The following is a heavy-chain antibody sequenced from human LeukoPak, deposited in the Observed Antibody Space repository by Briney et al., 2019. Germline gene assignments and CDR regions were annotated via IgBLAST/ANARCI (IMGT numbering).Heavy chain of an antibody. J-gene: IGHJ6*02. Sequence: ASVKVSCKASGGTFSSYAISWVRQAPGQGLEWMGWISAYNGNTNYAQKLQGRVTMTTDTSTSTAYMELRSLRSDDTAVYYCARGPFSGYGYYYYGMDVWGQGTTVTVSS. V-gene: IGHV1-18*01. CDR3: ARGPFSGYGYYYYGMDV. CDR2: ISAYNGNT. D-gene: IGHD5-12*01. CDR1: GGTFSSYA.